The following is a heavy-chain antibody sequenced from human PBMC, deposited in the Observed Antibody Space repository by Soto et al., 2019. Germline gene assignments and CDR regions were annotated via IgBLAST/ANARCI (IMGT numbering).Heavy chain of an antibody. CDR1: GYTFSGHA. D-gene: IGHD1-26*01. Sequence: QVQLVQSGAEVKQPGASVKVSCKASGYTFSGHAMHWVRQAPGHRLEWMGWISGDNGNTKYSQKFQGRVTITRDTYANTAYMELSSLRSEDTAVYYCTRGGIVGSDDAFDSWGQGTRVTVSS. CDR3: TRGGIVGSDDAFDS. V-gene: IGHV1-3*01. J-gene: IGHJ3*02. CDR2: ISGDNGNT.